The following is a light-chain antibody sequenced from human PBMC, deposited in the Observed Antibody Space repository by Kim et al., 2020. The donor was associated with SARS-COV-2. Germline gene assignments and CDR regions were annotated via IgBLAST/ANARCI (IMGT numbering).Light chain of an antibody. Sequence: LSPWESATLSCSASQSISSNVVWTQHRPGEAPRLLIYGASTRATGIPDRFSGSVSGTDFTLTINRLEPEDVAVYYCHQYAGAPWTLGQGTKADIK. CDR1: QSISSN. V-gene: IGKV3-20*01. J-gene: IGKJ1*01. CDR3: HQYAGAPWT. CDR2: GAS.